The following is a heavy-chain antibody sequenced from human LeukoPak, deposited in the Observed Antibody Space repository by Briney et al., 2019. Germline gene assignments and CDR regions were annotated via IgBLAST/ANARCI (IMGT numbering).Heavy chain of an antibody. V-gene: IGHV3-30*01. CDR2: ISYDGSNK. J-gene: IGHJ4*02. CDR3: AKVGDYVWGSYRLEGYYFDY. Sequence: GGSLRLSCAASGFTFSSYAMHWVRQAPGKGLEWVAVISYDGSNKYYADSVKGRFTISRDNSKNTLYLQMNSLRAEDTAVYYCAKVGDYVWGSYRLEGYYFDYWGQGTLVTVSS. CDR1: GFTFSSYA. D-gene: IGHD3-16*02.